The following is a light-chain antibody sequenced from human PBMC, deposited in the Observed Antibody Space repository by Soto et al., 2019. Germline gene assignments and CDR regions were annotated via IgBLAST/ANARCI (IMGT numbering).Light chain of an antibody. J-gene: IGKJ1*01. CDR2: AAS. Sequence: EIVLTQSPGTLSLSPGERSTLSCRASQTVSSSYLAWYQKTPGQAPRLLIDAASSRANGIPERFSGSGSGTDVTITISRLEPEDFAVYYCQQYRSSPGTFGQGTKVEIK. CDR3: QQYRSSPGT. V-gene: IGKV3-20*01. CDR1: QTVSSSY.